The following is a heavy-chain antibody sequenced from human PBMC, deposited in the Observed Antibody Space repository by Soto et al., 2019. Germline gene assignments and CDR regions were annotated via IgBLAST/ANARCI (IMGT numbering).Heavy chain of an antibody. V-gene: IGHV3-9*01. CDR3: AKGASTTVFAFNDY. J-gene: IGHJ4*02. Sequence: EVQLVESGGGLVQPGRSLRLSCAASGFTFDDYAMHWVRQGPGKGLEWVSSISWNSGNLGYADSVKGRFTISRDNAKNSLYLPMNSLRGEETALYYCAKGASTTVFAFNDYWGQGTLVTVSS. CDR1: GFTFDDYA. D-gene: IGHD4-17*01. CDR2: ISWNSGNL.